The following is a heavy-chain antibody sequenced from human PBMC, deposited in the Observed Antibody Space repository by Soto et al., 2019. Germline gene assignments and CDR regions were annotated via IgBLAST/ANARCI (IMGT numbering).Heavy chain of an antibody. V-gene: IGHV4-34*01. CDR3: ARVPRITMVRGVPNHFDY. CDR2: INHSGST. Sequence: XATLSLTCAVYGGSFSGYYWSWIRQPPGKGLEWIGEINHSGSTNYNPSLKSRVTISVDTSKNQFSLKLSSVTAADTAVYYCARVPRITMVRGVPNHFDYWGQGTLVTAPQ. D-gene: IGHD3-10*01. CDR1: GGSFSGYY. J-gene: IGHJ4*02.